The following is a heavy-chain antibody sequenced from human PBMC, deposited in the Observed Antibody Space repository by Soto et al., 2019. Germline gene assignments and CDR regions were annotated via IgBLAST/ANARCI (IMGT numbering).Heavy chain of an antibody. D-gene: IGHD6-13*01. Sequence: SQTLSLTCAISGDSVSSNSAAWNWIRQSPSRGLEWLGRTYYRSKWYNDYAVSVKSRITINPDTSKNQFSLQLNSVTPEDTAVYYCARVFFIAAAGSRYSYYGTDVSYQATTVTGFS. CDR2: TYYRSKWYN. V-gene: IGHV6-1*01. J-gene: IGHJ6*02. CDR1: GDSVSSNSAA. CDR3: ARVFFIAAAGSRYSYYGTDV.